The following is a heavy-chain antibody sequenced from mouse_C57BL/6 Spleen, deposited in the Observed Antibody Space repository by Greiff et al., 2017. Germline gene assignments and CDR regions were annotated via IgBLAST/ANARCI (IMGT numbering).Heavy chain of an antibody. CDR1: GYTFTSYW. V-gene: IGHV1-52*01. D-gene: IGHD2-2*01. J-gene: IGHJ2*01. CDR3: ARSEGYHYFDY. Sequence: QVQLQQPGAELVRPGSSVKLSCKASGYTFTSYWMHWVKQRPIQGLEWIGNIDPSDSETHYNQKFKDKATLTVDKSSSTAYMQLSSLTSEDSAVYYCARSEGYHYFDYWGQGTTLTVSS. CDR2: IDPSDSET.